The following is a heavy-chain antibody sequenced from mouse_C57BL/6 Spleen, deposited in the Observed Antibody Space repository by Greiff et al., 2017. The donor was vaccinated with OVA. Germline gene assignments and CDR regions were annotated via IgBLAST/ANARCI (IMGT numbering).Heavy chain of an antibody. D-gene: IGHD1-1*01. CDR1: GYTFTSYW. CDR2: IYPGSGST. V-gene: IGHV1-55*01. Sequence: QVQLQQPGAELVKPGASVKMSCKASGYTFTSYWITWVKQRPGQGLEWIGDIYPGSGSTNYNEKFKSKATLTVDTSSSTAYMQLSSLTSEDSAVYYCANSYYGSSHWYFEVWGTGTTVTVSS. J-gene: IGHJ1*03. CDR3: ANSYYGSSHWYFEV.